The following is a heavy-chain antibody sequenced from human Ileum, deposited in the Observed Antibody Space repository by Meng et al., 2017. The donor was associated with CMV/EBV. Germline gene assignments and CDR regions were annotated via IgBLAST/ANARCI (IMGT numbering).Heavy chain of an antibody. CDR2: ISGSGGNT. Sequence: EVHLLGSGGGLVRPGGSLRRSCAASGFSFSRYDMTWVRQAPGKGLEYISGISGSGGNTYYADSMKGRFIISRDNSKNTLYLQLNSLRAEDTAVYYCAKRGGFYFDYWGQGTLVTVSS. CDR3: AKRGGFYFDY. J-gene: IGHJ4*02. D-gene: IGHD3-10*01. CDR1: GFSFSRYD. V-gene: IGHV3-23*01.